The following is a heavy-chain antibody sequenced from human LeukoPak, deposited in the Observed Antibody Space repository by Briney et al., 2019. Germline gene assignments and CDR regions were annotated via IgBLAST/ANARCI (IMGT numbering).Heavy chain of an antibody. Sequence: SETLSLTCTVSGGSISSYYWSWIRQPPGKGLEWIGYIYYSGSTNYNPSLKSRVTISVDTSKNQFSLKLSSVTAADTAVYYCARRARYCSSTSCYDYWYFDLWGRGTLVTVSS. CDR3: ARRARYCSSTSCYDYWYFDL. D-gene: IGHD2-2*01. CDR2: IYYSGST. CDR1: GGSISSYY. V-gene: IGHV4-59*08. J-gene: IGHJ2*01.